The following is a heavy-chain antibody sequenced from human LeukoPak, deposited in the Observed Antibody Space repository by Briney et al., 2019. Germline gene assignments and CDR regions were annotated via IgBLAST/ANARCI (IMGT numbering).Heavy chain of an antibody. CDR2: IGPHSTFT. V-gene: IGHV1-2*02. D-gene: IGHD2/OR15-2a*01. CDR1: GFTFTDHY. J-gene: IGHJ4*02. CDR3: VREGEGPLSKDFDY. Sequence: ASVKVSCKSSGFTFTDHYIHWVRQGPGQGLEWMGYIGPHSTFTSSPQEFQGRVTMTRDASMSAAYMELTRLTSDDTAVYYCVREGEGPLSKDFDYWGQGTLVTVSS.